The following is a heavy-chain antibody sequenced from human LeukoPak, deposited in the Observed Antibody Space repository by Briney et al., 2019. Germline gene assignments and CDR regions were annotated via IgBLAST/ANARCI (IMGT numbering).Heavy chain of an antibody. CDR1: GGSISSYY. V-gene: IGHV4-59*12. Sequence: SETLSLTCTVSGGSISSYYWSWIRQPPGKGLEWIGYIYYSGSTNYNPSLKSRVTISVDTSKNQFSLKLSSVTAADTAVYYCARLRRYYYDSSGPPDYWGQGTPVTVSS. D-gene: IGHD3-22*01. CDR2: IYYSGST. CDR3: ARLRRYYYDSSGPPDY. J-gene: IGHJ4*02.